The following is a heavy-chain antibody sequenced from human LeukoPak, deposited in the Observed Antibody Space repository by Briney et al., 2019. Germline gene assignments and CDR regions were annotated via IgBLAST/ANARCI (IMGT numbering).Heavy chain of an antibody. CDR2: IYYSGST. CDR3: ARTYGDYGLSAFDY. Sequence: SETLSLTCTVSGGSISSYYWSWIRQPPGKGLEWIGYIYYSGSTNYNPSLKSRVTISVDTSKNQFSLKLSSVTAADTAVYYCARTYGDYGLSAFDYWGQGTLVTVSS. D-gene: IGHD4-17*01. V-gene: IGHV4-59*01. J-gene: IGHJ4*02. CDR1: GGSISSYY.